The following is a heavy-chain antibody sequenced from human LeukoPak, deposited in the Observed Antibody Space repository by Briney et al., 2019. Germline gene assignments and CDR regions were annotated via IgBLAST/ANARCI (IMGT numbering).Heavy chain of an antibody. V-gene: IGHV4-31*03. D-gene: IGHD3-3*01. CDR2: IYYSGST. CDR3: ARARQNYDFWSGYYVDY. J-gene: IGHJ4*02. CDR1: GGSISSGGYY. Sequence: SQTLSLTCTVSGGSISSGGYYWSWIRQHPGKGLKWIGYIYYSGSTYYNPSLKSRVTISVDASKNQFSLKLSSVTAADTAVYYCARARQNYDFWSGYYVDYWGQGTLVTVSS.